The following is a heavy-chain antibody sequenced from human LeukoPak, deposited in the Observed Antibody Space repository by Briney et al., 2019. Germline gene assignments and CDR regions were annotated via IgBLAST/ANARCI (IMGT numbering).Heavy chain of an antibody. CDR2: IRYDGSNK. CDR1: GFTFSSYG. J-gene: IGHJ3*02. CDR3: AREGYDILTGYDDAFDI. D-gene: IGHD3-9*01. Sequence: GGSLRLSCAASGFTFSSYGMHWVRQAPGKGLEWVAFIRYDGSNKYYADSVKGRFTISRDNSKNTLYLQMNSLRAEDTAVYYCAREGYDILTGYDDAFDIWGQGTMVTVSS. V-gene: IGHV3-30*02.